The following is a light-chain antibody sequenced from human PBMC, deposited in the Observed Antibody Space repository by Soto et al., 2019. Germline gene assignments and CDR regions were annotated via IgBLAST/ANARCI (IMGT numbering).Light chain of an antibody. Sequence: DIVMTQSPDSLAVSLGERATINCKSSQSVLYSSNNKNYLDWYQQKAGQPPKMLIYWASTRESGVPDRFSGSGSGTDFTLTISSLQAEDVGVYYCQQYDSIPITFGQGTRLEIK. V-gene: IGKV4-1*01. CDR2: WAS. CDR3: QQYDSIPIT. J-gene: IGKJ5*01. CDR1: QSVLYSSNNKNY.